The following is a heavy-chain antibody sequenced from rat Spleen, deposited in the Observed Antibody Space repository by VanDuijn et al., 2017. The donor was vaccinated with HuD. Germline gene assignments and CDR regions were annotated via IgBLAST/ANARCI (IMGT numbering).Heavy chain of an antibody. J-gene: IGHJ2*01. Sequence: EVKLVESGGGLVQPGRSLKLSCAASGFNFNDHWMGWVRQAPGKGLEWIGEINKDSSAIKYTPSLKDKFTISRDNVQNTMYLQMSKLGSDDTAIYYWVREDGGVRDWCQGVMVTVSS. D-gene: IGHD4-3*01. CDR2: INKDSSAI. V-gene: IGHV4-2*01. CDR3: VREDGGVRD. CDR1: GFNFNDHW.